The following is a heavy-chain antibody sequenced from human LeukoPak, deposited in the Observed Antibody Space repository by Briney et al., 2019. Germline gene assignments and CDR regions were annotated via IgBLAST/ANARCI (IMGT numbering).Heavy chain of an antibody. D-gene: IGHD3-10*01. CDR2: MNPNSGNT. CDR3: ARGLYGSGH. Sequence: GASVKVSRKASGYTFTSYGISWVRQAPGQGLEWMGWMNPNSGNTGYAQKFQGRVTMTRNTSISTAYMELSSLRSEDTAVYYCARGLYGSGHWGQGTLVTVSS. V-gene: IGHV1-8*02. CDR1: GYTFTSYG. J-gene: IGHJ4*02.